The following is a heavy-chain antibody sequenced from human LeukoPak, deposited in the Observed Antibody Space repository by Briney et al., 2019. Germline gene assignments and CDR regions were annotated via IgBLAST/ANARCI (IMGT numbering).Heavy chain of an antibody. Sequence: ASVKVSCKASGYTFTSYYMHWVRQAPGQGLEWMGWINPNSGGTNYAQNFQGRVTMTRDTSISTAYMELSRLRSDDTAVYYCARAYSGYDFVDYWGQGTLVTVSS. CDR3: ARAYSGYDFVDY. CDR2: INPNSGGT. J-gene: IGHJ4*02. CDR1: GYTFTSYY. D-gene: IGHD5-12*01. V-gene: IGHV1-2*02.